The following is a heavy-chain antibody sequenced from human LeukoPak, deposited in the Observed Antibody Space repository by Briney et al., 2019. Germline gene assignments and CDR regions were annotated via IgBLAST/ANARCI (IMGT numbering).Heavy chain of an antibody. D-gene: IGHD3-3*01. V-gene: IGHV4-34*01. CDR1: GGPISGYY. CDR2: INHSGST. CDR3: ARGRASYDFWSGYLFDY. J-gene: IGHJ4*02. Sequence: TSETLSLTCAVYGGPISGYYWSWIRQSPGKGLEWIGEINHSGSTNYNPSLKSRVTISVDTSKNQFSLKLSSVAAADTAVYYCARGRASYDFWSGYLFDYWGQGTLVTVSS.